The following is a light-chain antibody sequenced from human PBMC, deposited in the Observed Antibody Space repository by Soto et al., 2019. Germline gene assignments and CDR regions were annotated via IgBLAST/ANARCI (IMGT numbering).Light chain of an antibody. V-gene: IGKV3-20*01. CDR1: QSVSSNY. Sequence: EIVLTQSPGTQSLSPGERATLSCRASQSVSSNYLAWYQQKPGQAPKLLIYGASSRATGIPDRFSGSGSGTDFILTISRLEPEDFAMYYCQQSGKSFPLTFGGGTKLEI. CDR3: QQSGKSFPLT. CDR2: GAS. J-gene: IGKJ4*01.